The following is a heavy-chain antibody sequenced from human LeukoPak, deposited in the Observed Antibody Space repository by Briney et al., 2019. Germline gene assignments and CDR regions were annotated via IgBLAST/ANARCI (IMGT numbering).Heavy chain of an antibody. Sequence: ASVKVSCKASGYTFTSYYMHWVRQAPGQGLEWMGIINPSGGSTSYALKFQGRVTMTRDTSTSTVYMELSSLRSEDTAVYYCARDRCSGGSCYDYFDYWGQGTLVTVSS. CDR3: ARDRCSGGSCYDYFDY. CDR2: INPSGGST. CDR1: GYTFTSYY. J-gene: IGHJ4*02. V-gene: IGHV1-46*01. D-gene: IGHD2-15*01.